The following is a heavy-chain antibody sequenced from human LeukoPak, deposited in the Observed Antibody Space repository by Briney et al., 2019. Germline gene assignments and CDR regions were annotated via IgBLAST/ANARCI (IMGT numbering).Heavy chain of an antibody. Sequence: SETLSLTCTVSGYSISNGYYWDWIRQPPGRGLEWIGNIYRSGSTSYNPSLKSRVTISVDTSKNQFSLKVNSVTAADTAVYYCARRHSSGWFYYWGQGTLVTVSS. D-gene: IGHD6-19*01. CDR1: GYSISNGYY. J-gene: IGHJ4*02. CDR3: ARRHSSGWFYY. V-gene: IGHV4-38-2*02. CDR2: IYRSGST.